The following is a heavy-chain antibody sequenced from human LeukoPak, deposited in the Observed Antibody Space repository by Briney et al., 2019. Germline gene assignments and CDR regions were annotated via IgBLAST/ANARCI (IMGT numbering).Heavy chain of an antibody. D-gene: IGHD3-10*01. CDR2: INPNSGGT. Sequence: ASVKVSCKASGYTFTGYYVHWVRQAPGQGLEWMGRINPNSGGTNYAQKFQGRVTMTRDTSISTAYMELSRLRSDDTAVYYCATAMVRGVISGDWGQGTLVTVSS. J-gene: IGHJ4*02. V-gene: IGHV1-2*06. CDR1: GYTFTGYY. CDR3: ATAMVRGVISGD.